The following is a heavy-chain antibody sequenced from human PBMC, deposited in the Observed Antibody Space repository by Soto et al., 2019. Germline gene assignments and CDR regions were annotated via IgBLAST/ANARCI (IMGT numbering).Heavy chain of an antibody. J-gene: IGHJ6*02. V-gene: IGHV3-7*01. CDR3: ARTDKVYGMDV. Sequence: GGSLRLSCAASGSTFSSYWMSWVRQAPGKGLEWVANIKQDGSEKYYVDSVKGRFTISRDNAKNSLYLQMNSLRAEDTAVYYCARTDKVYGMDVWGQGTTVTVSS. CDR1: GSTFSSYW. D-gene: IGHD2-15*01. CDR2: IKQDGSEK.